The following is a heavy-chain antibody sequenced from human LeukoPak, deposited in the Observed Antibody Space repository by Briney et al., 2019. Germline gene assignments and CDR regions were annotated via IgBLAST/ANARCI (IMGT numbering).Heavy chain of an antibody. CDR1: GFTLSDSA. J-gene: IGHJ5*02. CDR3: TTPNEGNWFDP. V-gene: IGHV3-73*01. Sequence: GGSLRLSCAASGFTLSDSAINWVRQASGKGQEWVGRIRDKGYGHATAYAASVKGRFTLSRDDSRNTAYLQMDSLKTEDTALYYCTTPNEGNWFDPWGPGNPGHRFL. CDR2: IRDKGYGHAT. D-gene: IGHD2-8*01.